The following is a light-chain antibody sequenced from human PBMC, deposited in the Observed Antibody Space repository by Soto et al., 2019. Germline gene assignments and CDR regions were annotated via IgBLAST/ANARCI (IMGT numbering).Light chain of an antibody. V-gene: IGLV2-14*01. CDR1: RSDVGGYNY. CDR2: GFS. CDR3: SSYTSIKNVV. J-gene: IGLJ2*01. Sequence: QSVLTQPASVSGSPGQSITISCTGTRSDVGGYNYVSWYQHHPGKAPKLMIYGFSNRPSGVSNRFSGSKSGNTASLTISGLQAEDEADYYCSSYTSIKNVVFGGGTKLTVL.